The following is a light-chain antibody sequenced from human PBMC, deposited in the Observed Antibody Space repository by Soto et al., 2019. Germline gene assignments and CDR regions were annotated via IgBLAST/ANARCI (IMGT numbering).Light chain of an antibody. CDR1: PSTSSW. Sequence: DIQMPQSPSTLSASVGDRVTITCRASPSTSSWLAWYQQKPGKAPKLLTYKVSSLESGVPSRFSGRGSGSEFTLTISSLHPDDFATYYCQQYNSYWTFGQGTKVEIK. CDR3: QQYNSYWT. J-gene: IGKJ1*01. V-gene: IGKV1-5*03. CDR2: KVS.